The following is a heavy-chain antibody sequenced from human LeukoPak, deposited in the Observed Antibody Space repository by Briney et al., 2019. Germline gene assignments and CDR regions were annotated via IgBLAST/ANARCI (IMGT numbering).Heavy chain of an antibody. Sequence: PGRSLRLSCAASGFTFSSYGMHWVRQAPGKGLEWVAVISYDGSNKYYADSVKGRFTISRDNSKNTLYLQMNSLRAEDTAVYYCAKSGPSKAGSYSDYWGQGTLVTVSS. J-gene: IGHJ4*02. D-gene: IGHD1-26*01. CDR1: GFTFSSYG. V-gene: IGHV3-30*18. CDR3: AKSGPSKAGSYSDY. CDR2: ISYDGSNK.